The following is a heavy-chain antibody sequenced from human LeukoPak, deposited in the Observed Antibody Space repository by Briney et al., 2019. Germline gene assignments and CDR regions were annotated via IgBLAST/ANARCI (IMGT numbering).Heavy chain of an antibody. J-gene: IGHJ6*02. CDR2: IYYSGST. CDR3: ARDPRPFYYDSSGQPDYYYYGMDV. Sequence: KPSETLSLTCTVSGGSISSYYWSWIRQPPGKGLEWIGYIYYSGSTNYNLSLKSRVTISVDTSKNQFSLKLSSVTAADTAVYYCARDPRPFYYDSSGQPDYYYYGMDVWGQGTTVTVSS. D-gene: IGHD3-22*01. CDR1: GGSISSYY. V-gene: IGHV4-59*01.